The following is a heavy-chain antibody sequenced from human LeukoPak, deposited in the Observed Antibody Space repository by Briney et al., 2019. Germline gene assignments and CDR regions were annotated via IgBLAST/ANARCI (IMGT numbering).Heavy chain of an antibody. J-gene: IGHJ5*02. V-gene: IGHV4-39*01. CDR1: GGSISSSSYY. Sequence: PSETLSLTCTVSGGSISSSSYYWGWIRQPPGKGLEWIGSIYYSGSTYYNPSLKSRVTISVDTSKNQFSLKLSSVTAADTAVYYCARHGSGRITMVNWFDPWGQGTLVTVSS. D-gene: IGHD3-10*01. CDR3: ARHGSGRITMVNWFDP. CDR2: IYYSGST.